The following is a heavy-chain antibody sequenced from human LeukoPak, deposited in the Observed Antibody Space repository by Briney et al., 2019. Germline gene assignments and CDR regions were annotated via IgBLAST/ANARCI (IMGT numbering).Heavy chain of an antibody. V-gene: IGHV3-11*05. J-gene: IGHJ4*02. Sequence: GGSLRLSCAVSGFSVSDYSISWIRQSPGKGPEWISYVMSGRGSTNYADSVKGRFTISRDNPKNSVALQLDGLRAEDTAVYFCTRERRGSYYAFESWGQGTLVTVSS. CDR2: VMSGRGST. D-gene: IGHD3-16*01. CDR1: GFSVSDYS. CDR3: TRERRGSYYAFES.